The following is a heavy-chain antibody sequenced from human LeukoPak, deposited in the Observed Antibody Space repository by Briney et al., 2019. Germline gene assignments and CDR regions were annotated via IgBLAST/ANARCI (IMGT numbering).Heavy chain of an antibody. D-gene: IGHD3-10*01. J-gene: IGHJ6*03. CDR2: IYSDSST. Sequence: GGSLRLSCAASGFSVSSNYLTWLRQAPGKGLECFSVIYSDSSTYYADSVKGRFTISRDTSKNTLYLQMNSLRAEDTAVYYCAKGARSTIVRGVIGYMDVWGKGTTVTTSS. CDR1: GFSVSSNY. V-gene: IGHV3-66*01. CDR3: AKGARSTIVRGVIGYMDV.